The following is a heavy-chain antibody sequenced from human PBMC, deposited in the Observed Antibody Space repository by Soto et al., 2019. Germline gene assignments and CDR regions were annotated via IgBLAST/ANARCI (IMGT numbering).Heavy chain of an antibody. D-gene: IGHD2-2*01. Sequence: SGFTFSSYGMHWVRQAPGKGLEWVAVISYDGSNKYYADSVKGRFTISRDNSKNTLYLQMNSLRAEDTAVYYCAKGGCSSTSCYFKYYYYYMDVWGKGTTVTAP. J-gene: IGHJ6*03. CDR1: GFTFSSYG. CDR3: AKGGCSSTSCYFKYYYYYMDV. CDR2: ISYDGSNK. V-gene: IGHV3-30*18.